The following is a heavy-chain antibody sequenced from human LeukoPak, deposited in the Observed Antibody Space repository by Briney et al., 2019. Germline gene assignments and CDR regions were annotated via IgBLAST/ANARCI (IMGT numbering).Heavy chain of an antibody. V-gene: IGHV3-23*01. Sequence: GGSLRLSCAASGFTFSSYGMSWVRQAPGKGLEWVSAITATSSSTHDADSVQGRFAISRANSKNTLYLQMNSLRPEDTAIYYCAKLFESGTYNNFFHYWGQGTLVTVFS. CDR1: GFTFSSYG. CDR2: ITATSSST. D-gene: IGHD3-10*01. J-gene: IGHJ4*02. CDR3: AKLFESGTYNNFFHY.